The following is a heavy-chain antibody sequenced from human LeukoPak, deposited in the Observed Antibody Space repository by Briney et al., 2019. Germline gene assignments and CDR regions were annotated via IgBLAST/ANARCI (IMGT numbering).Heavy chain of an antibody. CDR2: IYSSGSA. J-gene: IGHJ5*02. Sequence: SETLSLTCTVSGGSIINHYWSWVRQPAGKGLEWIGRIYSSGSANYSPSLKSRVSMSIDTSNNHFSLNLTSVTAADTALYFCARDVRYASGWSTPESWGQGTLVTVS. V-gene: IGHV4-4*07. CDR3: ARDVRYASGWSTPES. CDR1: GGSIINHY. D-gene: IGHD6-19*01.